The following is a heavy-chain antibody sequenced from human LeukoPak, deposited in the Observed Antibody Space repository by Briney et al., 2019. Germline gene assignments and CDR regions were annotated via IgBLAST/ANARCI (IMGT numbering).Heavy chain of an antibody. Sequence: PSETLSLTCTVSGGSISSYYWSWIRQPAGKGLEWIGRIYTSGSTNYNPSLKSRVTMSVDTSKNQFSLKLSSVTAADTAVYYCAREPFYHGDYFYDYWGQGTLVTVSS. CDR2: IYTSGST. CDR1: GGSISSYY. V-gene: IGHV4-4*07. D-gene: IGHD4-17*01. CDR3: AREPFYHGDYFYDY. J-gene: IGHJ4*02.